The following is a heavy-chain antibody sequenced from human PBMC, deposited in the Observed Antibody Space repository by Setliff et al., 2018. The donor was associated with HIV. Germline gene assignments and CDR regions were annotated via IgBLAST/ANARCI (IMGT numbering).Heavy chain of an antibody. CDR1: GDSINSGNYY. V-gene: IGHV4-31*03. D-gene: IGHD3-10*01. J-gene: IGHJ4*02. CDR2: IYYSGST. Sequence: SETLSLTCTVSGDSINSGNYYWSWIRQHPGKGREWIGYIYYSGSTYYSPSLKSRVTISEDTSKNQFSLKMRSVTAADTAVYYCATSPAGEILGSRPFYFDYWGQGTLVTVSS. CDR3: ATSPAGEILGSRPFYFDY.